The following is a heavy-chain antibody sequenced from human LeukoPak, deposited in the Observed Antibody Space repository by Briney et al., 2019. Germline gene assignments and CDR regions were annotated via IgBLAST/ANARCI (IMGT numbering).Heavy chain of an antibody. J-gene: IGHJ4*02. D-gene: IGHD3-22*01. V-gene: IGHV4-4*02. Sequence: SETLSLTCAVSGDSFSGNNYWTWVRQPPGKGLEWIGEVYRSGATNYNPSLKSRVTVSQDKSKNQFSLKLNSVTAADTAIYYCARNSGYSDLNYWGQGVLVTVSS. CDR2: VYRSGAT. CDR1: GDSFSGNNY. CDR3: ARNSGYSDLNY.